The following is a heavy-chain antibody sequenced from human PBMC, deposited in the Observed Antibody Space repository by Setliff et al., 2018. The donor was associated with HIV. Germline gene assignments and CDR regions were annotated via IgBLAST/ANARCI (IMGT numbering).Heavy chain of an antibody. CDR2: ISPYNGDT. J-gene: IGHJ1*01. D-gene: IGHD3-10*01. CDR1: GYSFTNYG. Sequence: ASVKVSCKASGYSFTNYGISWVRQAPGQGLEWVGWISPYNGDTKYAEKVQGRVTMTTDTSTSTAYMELRSLRSEDTAVYYCARDQVSMVRAVRLVAWGQGSLVTVSS. V-gene: IGHV1-18*01. CDR3: ARDQVSMVRAVRLVA.